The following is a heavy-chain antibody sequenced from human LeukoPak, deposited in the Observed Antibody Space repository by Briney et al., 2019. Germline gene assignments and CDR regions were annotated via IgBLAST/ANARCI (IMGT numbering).Heavy chain of an antibody. D-gene: IGHD6-6*01. CDR3: AKDDSSSSWAGYFDH. CDR1: GFTFDDYA. CDR2: ISWNSGSI. V-gene: IGHV3-9*01. J-gene: IGHJ4*02. Sequence: SLRLSCAASGFTFDDYAMHWVRQAPGKGLEWVSGISWNSGSIGYADSVKGRFTISRDNAKNSLYLQMNSLRDEDSALYYCAKDDSSSSWAGYFDHWGQGTLVTVSS.